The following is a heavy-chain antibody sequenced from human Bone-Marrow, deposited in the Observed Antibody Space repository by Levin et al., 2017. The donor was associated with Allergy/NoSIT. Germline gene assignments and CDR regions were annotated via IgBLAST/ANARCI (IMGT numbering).Heavy chain of an antibody. CDR2: VYYNGGT. CDR1: GDSIDSGDYY. CDR3: ARGEDYDILTGYPRWFDP. D-gene: IGHD3-9*01. J-gene: IGHJ5*02. Sequence: PSETLSLTCTVSGDSIDSGDYYWTWLRQSPGKGLEWIGHVYYNGGTSYNPSLESRISIAIDTSQSQFSLRLRSVTAADTAVYYCARGEDYDILTGYPRWFDPWGQGTLVNVSS. V-gene: IGHV4-30-4*01.